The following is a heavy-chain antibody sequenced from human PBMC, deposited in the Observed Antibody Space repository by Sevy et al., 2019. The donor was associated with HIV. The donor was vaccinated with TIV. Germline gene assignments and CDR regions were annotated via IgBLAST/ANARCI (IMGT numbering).Heavy chain of an antibody. J-gene: IGHJ4*02. CDR2: ISGSGGST. CDR3: AKQTGTVYXDX. V-gene: IGHV3-23*01. Sequence: GGSLRLSXAASXXXFSNYAMSWVRXXPGKGLEWVSSISGSGGSTYYADSVKGRFTISRDNSKKTLYLQMNSLRAEDTAVYYCAKQTGTVYXDXWGQGTLVTVSS. CDR1: XXXFSNYA. D-gene: IGHD1-1*01.